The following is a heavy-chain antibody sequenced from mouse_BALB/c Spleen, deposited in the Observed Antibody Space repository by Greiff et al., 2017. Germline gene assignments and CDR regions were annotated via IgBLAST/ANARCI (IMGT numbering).Heavy chain of an antibody. CDR1: GYTFTEYT. CDR2: INPNNGGT. Sequence: EVQLQQSGPELVKPGASVKISCKTSGYTFTEYTMHWVKQSHGKSLEWIGGINPNNGGTSYNQKFKGKATLTVDKSSSTAYMELRSLTSEDSAVYYCARSSLTTVVAPYGNPYAMDYWGQGTSVTVSS. V-gene: IGHV1-18*01. J-gene: IGHJ4*01. D-gene: IGHD1-1*01. CDR3: ARSSLTTVVAPYGNPYAMDY.